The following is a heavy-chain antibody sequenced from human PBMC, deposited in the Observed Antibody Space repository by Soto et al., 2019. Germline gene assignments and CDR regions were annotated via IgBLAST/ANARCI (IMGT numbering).Heavy chain of an antibody. Sequence: QVQLVESGGGLVKPGGSLRLSCAASGFTFSDYYMSWIRQAPGQGLEWISYISGSGSTMYYADSVKGRFTISRDNGKGSVYLQVSGRRAEDTAGYYCAWLGLVDYWGRGILVTVSS. J-gene: IGHJ4*02. CDR3: AWLGLVDY. D-gene: IGHD3-9*01. CDR2: ISGSGSTM. CDR1: GFTFSDYY. V-gene: IGHV3-11*01.